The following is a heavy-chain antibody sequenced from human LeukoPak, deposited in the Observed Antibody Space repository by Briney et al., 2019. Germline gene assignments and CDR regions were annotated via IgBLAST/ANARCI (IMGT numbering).Heavy chain of an antibody. D-gene: IGHD3-22*01. J-gene: IGHJ3*02. CDR2: INHSGST. CDR3: ARAERSSRITMIVVVNRGNAFDI. V-gene: IGHV4-34*01. CDR1: GGSFSGYY. Sequence: SETLSLTCAVYGGSFSGYYWSWIRQPPGKGLEWIGEINHSGSTNYNPSLKSRVTISVDTSKNQFSLKLSSVTAADTAVYYCARAERSSRITMIVVVNRGNAFDIWGQGTMVTVSS.